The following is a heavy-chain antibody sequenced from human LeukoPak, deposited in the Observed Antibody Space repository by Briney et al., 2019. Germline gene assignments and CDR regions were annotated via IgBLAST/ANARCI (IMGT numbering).Heavy chain of an antibody. CDR2: INSDGSGT. CDR1: GFTFSTYW. J-gene: IGHJ3*02. V-gene: IGHV3-74*01. D-gene: IGHD3-22*01. Sequence: GGSLRLSCAASGFTFSTYWMHWVRQAPGKGLVWVSRINSDGSGTTYADSVRGRFTISRDNAKNTLYLQMNSLRAEDTAVYYCARGLYDSSGYYYGAFDIWGQGTMVTVSS. CDR3: ARGLYDSSGYYYGAFDI.